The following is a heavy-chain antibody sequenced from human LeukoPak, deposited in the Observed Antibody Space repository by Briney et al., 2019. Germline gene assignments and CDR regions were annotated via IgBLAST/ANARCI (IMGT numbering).Heavy chain of an antibody. D-gene: IGHD3-22*01. CDR1: GGSISSYY. CDR3: ARIPYYYDASGYYDYYFDY. Sequence: SETLSLTCTVSGGSISSYYWSWIRQPPGKGLEWIGYIYYSGSTNYNPSLKSRVTISLDTSKNQCSLKLSSVTAADTAVYYCARIPYYYDASGYYDYYFDYWGQGSLVTVSS. J-gene: IGHJ4*02. V-gene: IGHV4-59*08. CDR2: IYYSGST.